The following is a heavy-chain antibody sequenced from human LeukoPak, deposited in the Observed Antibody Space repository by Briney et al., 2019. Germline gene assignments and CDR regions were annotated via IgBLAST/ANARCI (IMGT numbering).Heavy chain of an antibody. D-gene: IGHD1-26*01. CDR2: ISYDGSNK. CDR1: GFTFSSYG. CDR3: AKDAYSGSPDH. V-gene: IGHV3-30*18. Sequence: SGGSLRLSCAASGFTFSSYGMHWVRQAPGKGLEWVAVISYDGSNKYYADSVKGRFTISRDNPKNTLYLQMNRLRAEDTAVYFCAKDAYSGSPDHWGRGTLVTVSS. J-gene: IGHJ5*02.